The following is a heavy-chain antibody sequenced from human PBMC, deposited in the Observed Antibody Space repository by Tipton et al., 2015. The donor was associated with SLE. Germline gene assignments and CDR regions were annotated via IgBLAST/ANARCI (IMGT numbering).Heavy chain of an antibody. CDR3: ARDRGGGPTPEAFDI. Sequence: TLSLTCTVSGGSISSYYWSWIRQPPGKGLEWIGYIYYSGGTKYNPSLKSRVTISVDTSKNQFSLKLSSVTAADTAVDYCARDRGGGPTPEAFDIWGQGTMVTVSS. CDR2: IYYSGGT. J-gene: IGHJ3*02. V-gene: IGHV4-59*01. CDR1: GGSISSYY. D-gene: IGHD3-10*01.